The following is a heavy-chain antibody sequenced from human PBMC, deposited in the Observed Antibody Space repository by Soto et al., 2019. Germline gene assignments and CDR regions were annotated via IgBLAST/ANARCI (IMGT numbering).Heavy chain of an antibody. J-gene: IGHJ4*02. D-gene: IGHD4-17*01. CDR1: GGGFSTYA. V-gene: IGHV1-69*13. CDR2: ITPIFDTT. Sequence: ASVKVSCKASGGGFSTYAITWVRQAPGQGLEWMGGITPIFDTTNYAQKFQGRATITADESTTTVHMELTSLTSEDTAVYYCATGGTTVTRRFDYWGQGTLVTVSS. CDR3: ATGGTTVTRRFDY.